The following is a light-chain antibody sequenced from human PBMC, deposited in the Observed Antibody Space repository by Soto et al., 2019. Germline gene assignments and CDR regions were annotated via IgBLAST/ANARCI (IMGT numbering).Light chain of an antibody. V-gene: IGKV1-33*01. J-gene: IGKJ5*01. CDR3: QQYDNLRIT. Sequence: DIQIAQSQSSLSASVGERVTITCQASQDISNYLNWYQQKPGKAPKLLIYDASNLETGVPSRFSGSGSGTDFTFTISSLQPEDIATYYCQQYDNLRITFGQGTRLEI. CDR1: QDISNY. CDR2: DAS.